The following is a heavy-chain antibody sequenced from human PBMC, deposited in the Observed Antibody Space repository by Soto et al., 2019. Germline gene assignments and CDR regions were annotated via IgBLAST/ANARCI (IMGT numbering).Heavy chain of an antibody. V-gene: IGHV4-30-4*01. D-gene: IGHD2-21*01. J-gene: IGHJ4*02. CDR1: GGSISSGDYY. CDR3: ARICALDY. Sequence: QVQLQESGPGLVKPSQTLSLTCTVSGGSISSGDYYWSWIRQPPGKGLEWIGYILYSGTTNYNPSLESRLTISVDTSKNQFALKLTSVTAAVTAVYYCARICALDYWGRGTLVTVSS. CDR2: ILYSGTT.